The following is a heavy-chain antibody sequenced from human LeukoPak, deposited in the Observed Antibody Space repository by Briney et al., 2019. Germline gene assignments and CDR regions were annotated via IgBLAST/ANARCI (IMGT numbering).Heavy chain of an antibody. CDR1: GGTFSSYA. CDR2: IIPIFGTA. CDR3: ASAVEMATTADY. D-gene: IGHD5-24*01. Sequence: SVKVSCKASGGTFSSYAISWVRQAPGQGLEWMGGIIPIFGTANYAQKFQGRVTITADESTSTAYMEPSSLRSEDTAVYYCASAVEMATTADYWGQGTLVTVSS. V-gene: IGHV1-69*13. J-gene: IGHJ4*02.